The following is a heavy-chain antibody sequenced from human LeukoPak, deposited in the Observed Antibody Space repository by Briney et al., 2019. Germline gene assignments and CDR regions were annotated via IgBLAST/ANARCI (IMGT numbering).Heavy chain of an antibody. D-gene: IGHD2-2*02. CDR3: AKPDCSSTSCYTLIL. J-gene: IGHJ4*02. Sequence: GGSLRLSCAASGFTFSSYAMSWVRQAPGKGLEWVSAISGRGGSTYYADSVKGRFTISRDNSKNTLYLQMNSLRAEDTAVYYCAKPDCSSTSCYTLILWGQGTLVTVSS. CDR2: ISGRGGST. V-gene: IGHV3-23*01. CDR1: GFTFSSYA.